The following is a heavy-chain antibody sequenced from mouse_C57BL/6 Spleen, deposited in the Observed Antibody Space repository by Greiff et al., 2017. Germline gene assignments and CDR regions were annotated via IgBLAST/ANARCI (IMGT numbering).Heavy chain of an antibody. V-gene: IGHV5-17*01. CDR1: GFTFSDYG. Sequence: EVQGVESGGGLVKPGGSLKLSCAASGFTFSDYGMHWVRQAPEKGLEWVAYISSGSSTIYYADTVKGRFTISRDNAKNTLFLQMTSLRSEDTAMYYCATDGYYGGYYAMDYWGQETSVTVSS. D-gene: IGHD2-3*01. J-gene: IGHJ4*01. CDR3: ATDGYYGGYYAMDY. CDR2: ISSGSSTI.